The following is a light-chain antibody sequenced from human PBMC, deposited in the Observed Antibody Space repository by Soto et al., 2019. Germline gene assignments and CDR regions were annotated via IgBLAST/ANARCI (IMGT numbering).Light chain of an antibody. V-gene: IGKV3-20*01. Sequence: EIVLTQSPGTLSLSPGERATLSCRASQSVSSYLAWYQQKPGQAPRLLISGASSRAAGIPDRFSGSGSGTDFTLTISRLEPVDFAVYYCQQYGSSPGTFGGGTKVDIK. J-gene: IGKJ4*01. CDR3: QQYGSSPGT. CDR1: QSVSSY. CDR2: GAS.